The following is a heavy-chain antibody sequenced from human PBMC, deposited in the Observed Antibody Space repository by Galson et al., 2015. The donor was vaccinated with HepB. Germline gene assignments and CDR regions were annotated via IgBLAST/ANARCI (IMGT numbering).Heavy chain of an antibody. V-gene: IGHV3-21*01. CDR2: ISSSSSYI. D-gene: IGHD1-26*01. CDR1: GFTFSSYS. Sequence: SLRLSCAASGFTFSSYSMNWVRQAPGKGLEWVSSISSSSSYIYYADSVKGRFTISRDNAKNSLYLQMNSLRAEDTAVYYCARDPSYDGGSYGEHYFDYWGQGTLVTVSS. CDR3: ARDPSYDGGSYGEHYFDY. J-gene: IGHJ4*02.